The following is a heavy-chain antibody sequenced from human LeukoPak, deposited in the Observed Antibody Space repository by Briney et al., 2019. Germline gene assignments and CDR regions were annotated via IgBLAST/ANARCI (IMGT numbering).Heavy chain of an antibody. D-gene: IGHD2-2*01. CDR1: GFTFSSYA. J-gene: IGHJ4*02. CDR3: ASLPAPMYYFNY. CDR2: ISGSGGST. V-gene: IGHV3-23*01. Sequence: QTGGSLRLSCAASGFTFSSYAMSWVRQAPGEGREGVSAISGSGGSTYYADSVKGRFTISRDNAQKSLYLQMNSLRAEDTAVYYCASLPAPMYYFNYWGQGTLVTVSS.